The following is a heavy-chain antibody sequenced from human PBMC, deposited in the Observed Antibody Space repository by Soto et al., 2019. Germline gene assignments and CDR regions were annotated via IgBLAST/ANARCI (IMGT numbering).Heavy chain of an antibody. V-gene: IGHV4-34*01. CDR3: AKRPDHYDSSCDANDI. D-gene: IGHD3-22*01. CDR1: GGGFGGYS. J-gene: IGHJ3*02. CDR2: INHSGST. Sequence: SLSMTGAVCGGGFGGYSWSWIRQPPGKALEWIGEINHSGSTNYNPPLKTRVTISLDTSKNQLSLKLTSVTPADTAVYYCAKRPDHYDSSCDANDICGQGTMVTVSS.